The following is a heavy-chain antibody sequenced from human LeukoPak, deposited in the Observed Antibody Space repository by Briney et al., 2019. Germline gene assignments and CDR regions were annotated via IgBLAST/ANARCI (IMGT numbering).Heavy chain of an antibody. CDR2: IYSGGST. V-gene: IGHV3-53*05. CDR3: AKDRYCSVGSCYGPLDY. D-gene: IGHD2-15*01. J-gene: IGHJ4*02. CDR1: GFTVSTNY. Sequence: HSGGSLRLSCAASGFTVSTNYMSWVRQAPGKGLEWVSIIYSGGSTSYADSVKGRFTISRDNSENSLYLQMSSLRTEDTALYYCAKDRYCSVGSCYGPLDYWGQGTLVTVSS.